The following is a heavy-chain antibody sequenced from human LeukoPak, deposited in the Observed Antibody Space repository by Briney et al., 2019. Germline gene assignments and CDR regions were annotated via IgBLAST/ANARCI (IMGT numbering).Heavy chain of an antibody. CDR1: GYTFTSYY. CDR3: ASDTGGPDVGGPWLLSINWFDH. D-gene: IGHD3-3*01. CDR2: INPSGGST. J-gene: IGHJ5*02. V-gene: IGHV1-46*01. Sequence: ASVRVSCKASGYTFTSYYMHWVRQAPGQGLEGRGIINPSGGSTSYAQKFQGRVTMTRDTSTSTVYMELSSLRSEDTAVYYCASDTGGPDVGGPWLLSINWFDHWGQGTLVTVSS.